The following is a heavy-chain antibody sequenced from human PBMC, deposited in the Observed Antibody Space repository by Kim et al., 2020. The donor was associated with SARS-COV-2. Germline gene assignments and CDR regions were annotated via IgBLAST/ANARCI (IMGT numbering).Heavy chain of an antibody. CDR1: GYSFTSYW. CDR2: IDPSDSYT. Sequence: GESLKISCKGSGYSFTSYWISWVRQMPGKGLEWMGRIDPSDSYTNYSPSFQGHVTISADKSISTAYLQWSSLKASDTAMYYCARYEYSRPKFDYWGQGTLVTVSS. J-gene: IGHJ4*02. D-gene: IGHD6-6*01. V-gene: IGHV5-10-1*01. CDR3: ARYEYSRPKFDY.